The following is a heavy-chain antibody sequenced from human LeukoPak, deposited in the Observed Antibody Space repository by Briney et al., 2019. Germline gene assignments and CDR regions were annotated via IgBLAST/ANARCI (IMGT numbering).Heavy chain of an antibody. V-gene: IGHV3-21*01. CDR1: GFTVSSNY. CDR3: ARDLLGYNYYYMDV. Sequence: GGSLRLSCAASGFTVSSNYMNWVRQAPGKGLEWVSSISSSDSYIYYADSVKGRFTISRDNAKNSLFLQMNSLRAEDTAVYYCARDLLGYNYYYMDVWGKGTTVTVSS. CDR2: ISSSDSYI. D-gene: IGHD3-16*02. J-gene: IGHJ6*03.